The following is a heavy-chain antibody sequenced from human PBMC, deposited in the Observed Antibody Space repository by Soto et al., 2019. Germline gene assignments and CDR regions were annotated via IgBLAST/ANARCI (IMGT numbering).Heavy chain of an antibody. D-gene: IGHD6-25*01. CDR1: GYTFTSYD. J-gene: IGHJ4*02. CDR2: MNPNSGNT. V-gene: IGHV1-8*01. Sequence: GASVKVSCKASGYTFTSYDINWVRQATGQGLEWMGWMNPNSGNTGYAQKFQGRVTMTRNTSISTAYMELSSLRSEDTAVYYCARVPLMSKMTGYDYWGQGTQVTVSS. CDR3: ARVPLMSKMTGYDY.